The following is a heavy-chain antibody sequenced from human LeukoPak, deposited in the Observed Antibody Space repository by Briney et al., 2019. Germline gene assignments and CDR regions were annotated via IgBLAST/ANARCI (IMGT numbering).Heavy chain of an antibody. V-gene: IGHV2-5*02. CDR2: IYWDDDK. CDR1: GFSLTTSRVG. Sequence: SGPTLVKPTQTLTLTCTFSGFSLTTSRVGVGWIRQSPGKALEWLALIYWDDDKRYSPSLRSRLTIAKDTSKNQVVLTMITMDPVDTGTYYCAHRRYLYGSWNYGSFDIWGQGTMVTVSS. D-gene: IGHD1-7*01. J-gene: IGHJ3*02. CDR3: AHRRYLYGSWNYGSFDI.